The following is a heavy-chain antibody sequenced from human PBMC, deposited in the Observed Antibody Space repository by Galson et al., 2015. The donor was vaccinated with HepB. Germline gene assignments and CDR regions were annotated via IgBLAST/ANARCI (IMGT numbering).Heavy chain of an antibody. Sequence: SVKVSCKVSGYTLTELSMHWVRQAPGKGPEWMGGFDPEDGETIYAQKFQGRVTMTEDTSTDTAYMELSSLRSEDTAVYYCATVRRYFDWLLPPFDYWGQGTLVTVSS. CDR2: FDPEDGET. D-gene: IGHD3-9*01. CDR1: GYTLTELS. J-gene: IGHJ4*02. V-gene: IGHV1-24*01. CDR3: ATVRRYFDWLLPPFDY.